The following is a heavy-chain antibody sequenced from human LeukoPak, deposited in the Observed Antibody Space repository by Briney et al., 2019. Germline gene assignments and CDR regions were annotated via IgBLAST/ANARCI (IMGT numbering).Heavy chain of an antibody. Sequence: GGSLRLSCAASGFTFSIFWMSWVRQAPGKGLEWVANIKHDGSEKYYVDSVKGRFTISRDNAKNSLYLQMNSLRAEDTAVYYCARGATYYDFWSGLKVSDYWGQGTLVAVSS. CDR3: ARGATYYDFWSGLKVSDY. CDR1: GFTFSIFW. V-gene: IGHV3-7*01. D-gene: IGHD3-3*01. CDR2: IKHDGSEK. J-gene: IGHJ4*02.